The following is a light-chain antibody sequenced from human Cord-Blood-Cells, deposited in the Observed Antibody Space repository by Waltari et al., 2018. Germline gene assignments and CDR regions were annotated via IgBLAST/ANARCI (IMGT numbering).Light chain of an antibody. Sequence: EIVLTQSPGTLSLSPGERATLSCRASQSVSSSYLAWYQQKPGQAPRLLIYGASSRATGIPDRFSGSGSGTDFTLTISRREPEDFAVYYWQQYGSSPPVTFGPGTKVDIK. CDR3: QQYGSSPPVT. CDR2: GAS. CDR1: QSVSSSY. V-gene: IGKV3-20*01. J-gene: IGKJ3*01.